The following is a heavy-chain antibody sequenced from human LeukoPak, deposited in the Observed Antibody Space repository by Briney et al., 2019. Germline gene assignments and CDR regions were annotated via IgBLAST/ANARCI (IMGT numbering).Heavy chain of an antibody. CDR3: AKELGIYYDSRAFDI. Sequence: GGSLRLSCAASGFTFDDYAMHWVRQAPGKGLEWVSGISWNSGSIGYADSVKGRFTISRDNAKNSLYLQMDSLRAEDTALYYCAKELGIYYDSRAFDIWGQGTMVTVSS. V-gene: IGHV3-9*01. CDR2: ISWNSGSI. D-gene: IGHD3-22*01. J-gene: IGHJ3*02. CDR1: GFTFDDYA.